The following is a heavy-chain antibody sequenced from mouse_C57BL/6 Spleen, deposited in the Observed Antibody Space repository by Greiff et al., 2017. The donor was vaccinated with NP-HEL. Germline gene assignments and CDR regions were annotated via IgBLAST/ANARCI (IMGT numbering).Heavy chain of an antibody. Sequence: QVQLQQPGAELVRPGSSVKLSCKASGYTFTSYWMDWVKQRPGQGLEWIGNIYPSDSETHYNQKFKDKATLTVDKSSSTAYMQLSSLTSEDSAVYYCARSGGYEGEAWFAYWGQGTLVTVSA. D-gene: IGHD2-2*01. CDR1: GYTFTSYW. CDR3: ARSGGYEGEAWFAY. CDR2: IYPSDSET. V-gene: IGHV1-61*01. J-gene: IGHJ3*01.